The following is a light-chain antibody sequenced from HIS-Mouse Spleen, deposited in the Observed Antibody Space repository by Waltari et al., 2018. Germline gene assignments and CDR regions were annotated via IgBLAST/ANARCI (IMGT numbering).Light chain of an antibody. J-gene: IGLJ1*01. V-gene: IGLV3-21*03. CDR1: NIGSKS. Sequence: SYVLTQPPSVSVAPGKTARITCGGNNIGSKSVHWYQQKPGQAPVLVVYDDSERPSGIPERFSGSNSGNTATLTISRVEAGDEADYYCQVWDSGSDHYVFGTGTKVTVL. CDR2: DDS. CDR3: QVWDSGSDHYV.